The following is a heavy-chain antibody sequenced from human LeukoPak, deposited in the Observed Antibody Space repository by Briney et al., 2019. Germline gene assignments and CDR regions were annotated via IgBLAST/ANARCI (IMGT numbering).Heavy chain of an antibody. CDR2: IGTAGDT. Sequence: GGSLRLSCAASGFTFSSYWMSWVRQAPGKGLEWVSAIGTAGDTYYPGSVKGRFTISRENAKNSLYLQMNSLRAGDTAVYYCARGTAQYDAFDIWGQGTMVTVSS. CDR3: ARGTAQYDAFDI. J-gene: IGHJ3*02. V-gene: IGHV3-13*01. D-gene: IGHD2-2*01. CDR1: GFTFSSYW.